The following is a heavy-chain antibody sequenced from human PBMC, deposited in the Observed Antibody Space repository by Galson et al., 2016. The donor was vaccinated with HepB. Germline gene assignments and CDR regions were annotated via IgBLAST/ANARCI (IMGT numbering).Heavy chain of an antibody. J-gene: IGHJ4*02. CDR3: ARVASYASFCTYSSCAHFDY. CDR2: ISYDGSYK. D-gene: IGHD2-2*01. V-gene: IGHV3-30-3*01. Sequence: SLRLSCAASGFTFSDYSMHWVRQAPGQGLDWVAVISYDGSYKNYADSVKGRFTISRDNFKNTLYLQMNSRRVEDSAVYYCARVASYASFCTYSSCAHFDYWGQGTLVTVSS. CDR1: GFTFSDYS.